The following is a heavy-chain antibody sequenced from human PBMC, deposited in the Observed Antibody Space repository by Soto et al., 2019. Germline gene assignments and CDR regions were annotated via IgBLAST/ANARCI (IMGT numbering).Heavy chain of an antibody. CDR3: AKGLYSSSYFDY. CDR1: GFTFSIYA. J-gene: IGHJ4*02. D-gene: IGHD6-6*01. Sequence: PGGSLRLSCAASGFTFSIYAMSWVRQAPGKGLEWVSAISGSGGSTYYADSVEGRFTISRDNSKNTLYLQMNSLRAEDTAVYYCAKGLYSSSYFDYWGQGTLVTVSS. CDR2: ISGSGGST. V-gene: IGHV3-23*01.